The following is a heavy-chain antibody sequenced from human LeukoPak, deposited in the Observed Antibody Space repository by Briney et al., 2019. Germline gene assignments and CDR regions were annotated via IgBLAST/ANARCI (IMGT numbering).Heavy chain of an antibody. Sequence: QPGGSLRLSCAASGFTFSSYAMHWVRQAPGKGLEWVAVISYDGSNKYYADSVKGRFTISRDNSKNTLYLQMNSLRAEDTAVYYCARDVLDVHYSSGWYWHYFDYWGQGTLVTVSS. CDR1: GFTFSSYA. CDR3: ARDVLDVHYSSGWYWHYFDY. J-gene: IGHJ4*02. V-gene: IGHV3-30*04. D-gene: IGHD6-19*01. CDR2: ISYDGSNK.